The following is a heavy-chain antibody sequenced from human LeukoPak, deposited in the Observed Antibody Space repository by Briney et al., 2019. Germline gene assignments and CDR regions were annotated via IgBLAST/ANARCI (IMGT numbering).Heavy chain of an antibody. J-gene: IGHJ5*02. V-gene: IGHV1-8*01. CDR2: MNPNSGNT. CDR3: ARGDRPGIAVANWFDP. CDR1: GYTFTSYD. D-gene: IGHD6-19*01. Sequence: RGASVKVSCKASGYTFTSYDINWVRQATGQGLEWMGWMNPNSGNTGYAQKFQGRVTMTRNTSISTAYMELSSLRSEDTAVYYCARGDRPGIAVANWFDPWGQGTLVTVSS.